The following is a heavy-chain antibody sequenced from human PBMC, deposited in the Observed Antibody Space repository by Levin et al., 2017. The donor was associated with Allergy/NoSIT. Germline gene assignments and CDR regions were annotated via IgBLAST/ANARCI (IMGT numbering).Heavy chain of an antibody. Sequence: GESLKISCAASGFTFSSYGMHWVRQAPGKGLEWVAVISYDGTNSYYADSVKGRFTISRDNSKNTLYLQMNSLRADDTAVYYCAKDLWDSHGHDHWGQGTPVTVSS. V-gene: IGHV3-30*18. D-gene: IGHD5-18*01. J-gene: IGHJ4*02. CDR3: AKDLWDSHGHDH. CDR2: ISYDGTNS. CDR1: GFTFSSYG.